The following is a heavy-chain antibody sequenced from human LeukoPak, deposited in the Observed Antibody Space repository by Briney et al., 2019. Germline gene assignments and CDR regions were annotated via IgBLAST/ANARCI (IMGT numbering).Heavy chain of an antibody. CDR2: IYYSGST. D-gene: IGHD2-2*01. CDR1: GGSISSYY. J-gene: IGHJ5*02. Sequence: SETLSLTCTVSGGSISSYYWSWIRQPPGKGLEWIGYIYYSGSTNYNPSLKSRVTISVDTSKNQSSLKLSSVTAADTAVYYCARAVPAAMNFWFDPWGQGTLVTVSS. V-gene: IGHV4-59*01. CDR3: ARAVPAAMNFWFDP.